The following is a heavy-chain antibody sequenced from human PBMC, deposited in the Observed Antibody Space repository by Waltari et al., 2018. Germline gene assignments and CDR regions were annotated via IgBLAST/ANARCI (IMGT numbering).Heavy chain of an antibody. V-gene: IGHV4-59*01. CDR2: IAYNGRT. J-gene: IGHJ4*02. CDR3: GRSYDFWSGYPLDY. CDR1: GYSINNYY. D-gene: IGHD3-3*01. Sequence: QVQPQASGPGLVKPSETLSLTCAVSGYSINNYYWNWMGQPPGKELEWIGYIAYNGRTNYNPSLKSRVTISVDTSKNKFSLKLTSVTAADTAVYYCGRSYDFWSGYPLDYWGPGSLVTVSS.